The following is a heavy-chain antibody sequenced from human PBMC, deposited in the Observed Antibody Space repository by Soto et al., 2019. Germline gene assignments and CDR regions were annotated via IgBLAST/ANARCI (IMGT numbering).Heavy chain of an antibody. J-gene: IGHJ4*02. CDR2: IYYSGST. D-gene: IGHD4-17*01. Sequence: SETLSLTCTVSGGSISSGDYYWSWIRQPPGKGLEWIGYIYYSGSTYYNPSLKSRVTISVDTSKKQFSLKLSSVTAADTAVYYCAREEPYYGDYVTDYWGQGTLVTVSS. CDR1: GGSISSGDYY. CDR3: AREEPYYGDYVTDY. V-gene: IGHV4-30-4*01.